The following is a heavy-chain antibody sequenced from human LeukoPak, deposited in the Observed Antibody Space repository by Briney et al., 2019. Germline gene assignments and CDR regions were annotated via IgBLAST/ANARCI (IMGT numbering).Heavy chain of an antibody. Sequence: GGSLRLSCAASGFIFTNYFMSWVRQAPGKGLEWVASIKHDGSEKYYVDSVRGRFTISRDNTMNSLYLQMSSLRAEDTAVYYCATDRGWRTSGYYLYYFEYRGQGTLVAYSS. V-gene: IGHV3-7*01. CDR2: IKHDGSEK. CDR3: ATDRGWRTSGYYLYYFEY. D-gene: IGHD3-3*01. J-gene: IGHJ4*02. CDR1: GFIFTNYF.